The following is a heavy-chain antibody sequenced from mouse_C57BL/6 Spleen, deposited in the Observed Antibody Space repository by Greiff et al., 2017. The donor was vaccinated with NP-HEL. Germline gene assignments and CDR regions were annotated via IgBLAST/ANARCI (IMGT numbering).Heavy chain of an antibody. J-gene: IGHJ1*03. V-gene: IGHV1-76*01. CDR2: IYPGSGNT. CDR1: GYTFTDYY. CDR3: AREGGVARYFDV. D-gene: IGHD1-1*01. Sequence: QVQLQQSGAELVRPGASVKLSCKASGYTFTDYYINWVKQRPGQGLEWIARIYPGSGNTYYNEKFKGKATLTAEKSSSTAYMQLSSLTSEDSAVYFCAREGGVARYFDVWGTGTTVTVSS.